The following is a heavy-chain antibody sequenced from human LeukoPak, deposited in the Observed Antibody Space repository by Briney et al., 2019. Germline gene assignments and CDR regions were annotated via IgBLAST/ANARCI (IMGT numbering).Heavy chain of an antibody. Sequence: SETLSLTCAVNGVSFSGYYWSWIRQPPGKGLEWIGEINHSGSTNYNPSLKSRVTISVDTSKNQFSLKLSSVTAADTAVYYCARGLPFTIVLMVYARGEWFDPWGQGTLVTVSS. CDR2: INHSGST. CDR3: ARGLPFTIVLMVYARGEWFDP. V-gene: IGHV4-34*01. J-gene: IGHJ5*02. D-gene: IGHD2-8*01. CDR1: GVSFSGYY.